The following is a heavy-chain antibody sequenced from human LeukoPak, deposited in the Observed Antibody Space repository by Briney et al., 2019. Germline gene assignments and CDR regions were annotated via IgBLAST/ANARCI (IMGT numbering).Heavy chain of an antibody. CDR3: ARHVRHPMIARAWFDP. J-gene: IGHJ5*02. D-gene: IGHD3-22*01. V-gene: IGHV4-61*05. Sequence: PSETLSLTCTVSGGSIGSNSYYWGWIRQPPGKGLEWIGYIYYSGSTNYNPSLKSRVTISVDTSKNQFSLKLSSVTAADTAVYYCARHVRHPMIARAWFDPWGQGTLVTVSS. CDR1: GGSIGSNSYY. CDR2: IYYSGST.